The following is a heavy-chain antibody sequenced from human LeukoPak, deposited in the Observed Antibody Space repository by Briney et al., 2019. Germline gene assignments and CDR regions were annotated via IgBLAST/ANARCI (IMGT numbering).Heavy chain of an antibody. CDR1: GGSFSGYY. J-gene: IGHJ3*02. CDR3: ARFGCSSTSCYVYAFDI. D-gene: IGHD2-2*01. Sequence: PSETLSLTCAVYGGSFSGYYWSWIRQPPGKGLEWIGEIKHSGSTNYNPSLKSGVTISVDTSKNQFSLKLSSVTAADMAVYYCARFGCSSTSCYVYAFDIWGQGTMVTVSS. V-gene: IGHV4-34*01. CDR2: IKHSGST.